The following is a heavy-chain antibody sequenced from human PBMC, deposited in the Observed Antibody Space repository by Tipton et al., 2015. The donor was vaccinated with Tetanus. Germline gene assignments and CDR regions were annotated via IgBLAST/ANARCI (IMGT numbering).Heavy chain of an antibody. Sequence: MQLVQSGAEVKKPGESLKISCKGSGYSFTSYWIGWVRQMPGKGLEWMGIIYPGDSDTRYSPSFQGRVTISADKSIRTAYLQWSSLKASDTAMYYCARHRSGYSYGPTYYFDYWGQGTLVTVSS. D-gene: IGHD5-18*01. J-gene: IGHJ4*02. CDR1: GYSFTSYW. CDR2: IYPGDSDT. V-gene: IGHV5-51*01. CDR3: ARHRSGYSYGPTYYFDY.